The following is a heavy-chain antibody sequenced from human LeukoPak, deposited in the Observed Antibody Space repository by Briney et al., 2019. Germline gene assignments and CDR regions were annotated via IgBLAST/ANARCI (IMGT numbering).Heavy chain of an antibody. D-gene: IGHD1-7*01. V-gene: IGHV1-24*01. Sequence: ASVKVSCKVSGYTLTELSMHWVRQAPGKGLEWMGGFDPEDGETIYAQKFQGRVAMTRDTSTSTVYMELSSLRSEDTAVYYCARGGELGEDYYGMDVWGQGTTVTVSS. CDR1: GYTLTELS. CDR3: ARGGELGEDYYGMDV. J-gene: IGHJ6*02. CDR2: FDPEDGET.